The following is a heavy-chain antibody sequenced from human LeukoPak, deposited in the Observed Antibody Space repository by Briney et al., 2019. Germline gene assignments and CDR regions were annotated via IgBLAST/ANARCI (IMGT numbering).Heavy chain of an antibody. J-gene: IGHJ4*02. D-gene: IGHD2-8*01. V-gene: IGHV3-30-3*01. CDR1: GFTFSSYA. CDR2: ISYDGSNK. Sequence: PGGSLRLSCADSGFTFSSYAMHWVRQAPGKGLEWVAVISYDGSNKYYADSVKGRFTISRDNSKNTLYLQMNSLRAEDTAVYYCARGRSIVLMVYAISYYFDYWGQGTLVTVSS. CDR3: ARGRSIVLMVYAISYYFDY.